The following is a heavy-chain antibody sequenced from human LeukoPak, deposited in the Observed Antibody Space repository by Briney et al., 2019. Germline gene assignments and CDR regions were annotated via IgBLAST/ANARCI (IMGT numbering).Heavy chain of an antibody. J-gene: IGHJ4*02. D-gene: IGHD3-3*01. CDR1: GGPISSYY. CDR2: IYYSGST. V-gene: IGHV4-59*01. CDR3: ARVNDFWSGYDY. Sequence: SETLSLTCTVSGGPISSYYWSWIRQPPGKGLEWIGYIYYSGSTNYNPSLKSRVTISVDTSKNQFSLKLSSVTAADTAVYYCARVNDFWSGYDYWGQGTLVTVSS.